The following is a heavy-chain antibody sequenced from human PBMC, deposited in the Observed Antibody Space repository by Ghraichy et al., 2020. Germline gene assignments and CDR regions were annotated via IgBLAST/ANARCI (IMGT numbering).Heavy chain of an antibody. CDR1: GGSISSYY. D-gene: IGHD6-13*01. Sequence: SQTLSLTCTVSGGSISSYYWSWIRQPAGKGLEWIGRIYTSGSTNYNPSLKSRVTMSVDTSKNQFSLKLSSVTAADTAVYYCARVVGGGSSWSLWDYYYYYMDVWGKGTTVTVSS. CDR2: IYTSGST. CDR3: ARVVGGGSSWSLWDYYYYYMDV. V-gene: IGHV4-4*07. J-gene: IGHJ6*03.